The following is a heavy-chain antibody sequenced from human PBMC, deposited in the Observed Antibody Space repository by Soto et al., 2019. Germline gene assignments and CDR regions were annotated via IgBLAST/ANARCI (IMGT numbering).Heavy chain of an antibody. CDR3: AKEGRDIVVVPAAMDRGGDYGMDV. CDR1: GFTFSSYA. V-gene: IGHV3-23*01. D-gene: IGHD2-2*01. Sequence: GGSLRLSCAASGFTFSSYAMSWVRQAPGKGLEWVSAISGSGGSTYYADSVKGRFTISRDNSKDTLYLQMNSLRAEDTAVYYCAKEGRDIVVVPAAMDRGGDYGMDVWRQGTTVTVSS. CDR2: ISGSGGST. J-gene: IGHJ6*02.